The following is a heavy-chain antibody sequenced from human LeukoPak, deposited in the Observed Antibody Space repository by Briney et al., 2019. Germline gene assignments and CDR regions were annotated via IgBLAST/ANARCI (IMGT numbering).Heavy chain of an antibody. CDR2: INSGSTYT. CDR1: GFTVSSNY. CDR3: ARSLTTLTCEGY. D-gene: IGHD1-1*01. J-gene: IGHJ4*02. Sequence: GGSLRLSCAASGFTVSSNYMSWVRQAPGKGLEWVSSINSGSTYTYYTESVKGRFTVSRDNAKNSLFLQMYSLRAEDTAIYYCARSLTTLTCEGYWGQGTLVTVSS. V-gene: IGHV3-21*01.